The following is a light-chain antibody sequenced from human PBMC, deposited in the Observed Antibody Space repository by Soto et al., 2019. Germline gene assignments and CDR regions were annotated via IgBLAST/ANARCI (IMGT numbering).Light chain of an antibody. CDR1: QSVSDN. CDR2: GAS. Sequence: EVVMTQSPATLSVSPGERATLSCRASQSVSDNLAWYQQKPGQAPRLLIYGASTRATGIPAGFSGSGSGIEFTLTISSLQSEDFAVYYCQQCNNWPYTFGQGTKLDIK. CDR3: QQCNNWPYT. J-gene: IGKJ2*01. V-gene: IGKV3-15*01.